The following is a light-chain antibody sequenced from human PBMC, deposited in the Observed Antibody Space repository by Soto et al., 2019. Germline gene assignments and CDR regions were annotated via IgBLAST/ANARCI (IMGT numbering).Light chain of an antibody. CDR3: HQYGTAPLT. Sequence: EVVLTQSPGTLSLSPGERATLSCRASQSVAANYLAWYQQKRGQAPRLLIYGASSRATGIPDSFSGSGSGTDFNLTISRLEPEDFSVYYCHQYGTAPLTFGPGTKVDIK. V-gene: IGKV3-20*01. CDR1: QSVAANY. J-gene: IGKJ3*01. CDR2: GAS.